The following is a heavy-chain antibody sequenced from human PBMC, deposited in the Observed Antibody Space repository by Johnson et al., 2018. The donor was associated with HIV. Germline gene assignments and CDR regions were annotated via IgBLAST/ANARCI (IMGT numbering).Heavy chain of an antibody. CDR1: GFTFSSYA. CDR3: ARDLRGANWHDVFDI. J-gene: IGHJ3*02. D-gene: IGHD7-27*01. CDR2: ISGSGGST. Sequence: VQLVESGGGLVKPGGSLRLSCAASGFTFSSYAMSWVRQAPGKGLEWVSAISGSGGSTYYADSVKGRVTISRDNSKNSLYLQMNSLRDEDTAVYYCARDLRGANWHDVFDIWGQGTMVTVSS. V-gene: IGHV3-23*04.